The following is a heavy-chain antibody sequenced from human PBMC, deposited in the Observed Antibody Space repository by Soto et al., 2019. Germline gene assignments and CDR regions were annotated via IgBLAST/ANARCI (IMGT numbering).Heavy chain of an antibody. Sequence: GGSLRLSCAGSGFTFSRYSMHWVRQAPGKGLEWVSSIGTRSDIYYADSVKGRFTISRDNAKNSLSLQMNSLRAEDTGVYYCAREETAWPLAYGLDIWGQGTTVTVSS. V-gene: IGHV3-21*01. J-gene: IGHJ6*02. CDR1: GFTFSRYS. CDR2: IGTRSDI. CDR3: AREETAWPLAYGLDI. D-gene: IGHD2-21*02.